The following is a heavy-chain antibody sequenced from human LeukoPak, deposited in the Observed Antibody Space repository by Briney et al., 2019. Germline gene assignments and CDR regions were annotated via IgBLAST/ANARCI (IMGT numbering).Heavy chain of an antibody. J-gene: IGHJ4*02. D-gene: IGHD3-10*01. CDR3: AKLVDTMVRGVNLDY. CDR2: KSYDGSNK. V-gene: IGHV3-30*18. CDR1: GFTFSSYG. Sequence: PGRSLRLSCAAFGFTFSSYGMHWVRQAPGKGLEWVAVKSYDGSNKYYADSVKGRFTISRDNSKNTLYLQMNSLRAEDTAAYYCAKLVDTMVRGVNLDYWGQGTLVTVSS.